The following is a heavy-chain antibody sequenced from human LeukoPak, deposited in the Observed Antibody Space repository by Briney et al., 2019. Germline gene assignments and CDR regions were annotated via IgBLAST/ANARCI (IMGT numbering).Heavy chain of an antibody. Sequence: ASVKVSCKASGYTFTGYYMHWVRQATGQGLEWMGIINPSGGSTSYAQKFQGRITMTRDMSTTTDYMELSSLRSDDTAVYYCARDNSVGDVAWWFDPWGQGTLLTVSS. CDR3: ARDNSVGDVAWWFDP. CDR2: INPSGGST. V-gene: IGHV1-46*01. J-gene: IGHJ5*02. CDR1: GYTFTGYY. D-gene: IGHD1-26*01.